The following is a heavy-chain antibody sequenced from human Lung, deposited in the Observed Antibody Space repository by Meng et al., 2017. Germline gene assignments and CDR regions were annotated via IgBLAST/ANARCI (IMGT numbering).Heavy chain of an antibody. CDR2: IHHSGSA. J-gene: IGHJ4*02. CDR3: ASFDHIPRRNYFDY. CDR1: GGSMSSGNYY. Sequence: QVQLQESGPGLVEPSQTLSLACTVSGGSMSSGNYYWSWIRQPPGKGLEWIGYIHHSGSAYYIPSLKSRVSISVDTSKNQFSQNLNSVTAADTAVYYCASFDHIPRRNYFDYWGQGTLVTVSS. D-gene: IGHD2-21*01. V-gene: IGHV4-30-4*01.